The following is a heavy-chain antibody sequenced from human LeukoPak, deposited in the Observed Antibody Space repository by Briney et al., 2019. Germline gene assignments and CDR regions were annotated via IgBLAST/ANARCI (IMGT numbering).Heavy chain of an antibody. V-gene: IGHV3-33*01. D-gene: IGHD3-10*01. CDR3: ARDSADSGGYFQY. CDR1: GFTFSSYG. J-gene: IGHJ1*01. Sequence: GSLRLSCAASGFTFSSYGMHWVRQAPGKGLEWVAVIWYDGSNKYYADSVKGRFTISRDNSKNTLYLQMNSLRAEDTAVYYCARDSADSGGYFQYWGQGTLVTVSS. CDR2: IWYDGSNK.